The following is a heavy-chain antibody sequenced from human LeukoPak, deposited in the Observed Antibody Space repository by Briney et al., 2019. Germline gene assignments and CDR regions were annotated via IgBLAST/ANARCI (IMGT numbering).Heavy chain of an antibody. Sequence: GGSLRLSCAASGFTFSSYAMHWVRQVRQAPGKGLEWVAVTSYDGSNKHYVDSVKGRFTISRDNAKNSLNLHMNSLRAEDTAVYYCARDQYGSGDGYYFDYWGQGTLVTVSS. CDR3: ARDQYGSGDGYYFDY. CDR2: TSYDGSNK. J-gene: IGHJ4*02. CDR1: GFTFSSYA. V-gene: IGHV3-30*03. D-gene: IGHD3-10*01.